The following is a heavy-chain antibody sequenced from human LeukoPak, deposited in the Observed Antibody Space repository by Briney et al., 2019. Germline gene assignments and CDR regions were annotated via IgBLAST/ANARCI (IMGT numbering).Heavy chain of an antibody. D-gene: IGHD2-2*01. J-gene: IGHJ5*02. CDR2: IYYSGST. CDR1: GGSISSSSYY. V-gene: IGHV4-39*07. Sequence: PSETLSLTCTVSGGSISSSSYYWGWIRQPPGKGLEWIGSIYYSGSTNYNPSLKSRVTISVDTSKNQFSLKLSSVTAADTAVYYCARLAYRWFDPWGQGTLVTVSS. CDR3: ARLAYRWFDP.